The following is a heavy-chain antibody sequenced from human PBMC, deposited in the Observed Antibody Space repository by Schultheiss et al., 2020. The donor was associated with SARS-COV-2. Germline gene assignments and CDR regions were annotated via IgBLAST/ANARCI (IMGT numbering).Heavy chain of an antibody. V-gene: IGHV1-69*05. CDR3: AGTIDYGDYVGSMDV. J-gene: IGHJ6*02. CDR1: GGTFSSYA. CDR2: IIPIFGTA. D-gene: IGHD4-17*01. Sequence: SVKVSCKASGGTFSSYAISWVRQAPGQGLEWMGGIIPIFGTANYAQKFQGRVTMTTDTSTSTAYMELRSLRSDDTAVYYCAGTIDYGDYVGSMDVWGQGTTVTVSS.